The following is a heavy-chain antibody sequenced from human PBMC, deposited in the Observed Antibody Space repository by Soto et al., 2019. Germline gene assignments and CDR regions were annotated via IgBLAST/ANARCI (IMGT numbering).Heavy chain of an antibody. J-gene: IGHJ4*02. V-gene: IGHV1-18*01. CDR3: ASSITVVRGVIITPDY. CDR1: GYTFTSYG. D-gene: IGHD3-10*01. CDR2: ISDYNGNT. Sequence: QVQLVQSGAEVKKPGASVKVSCKASGYTFTSYGISWVRQAPGQGLEWMGWISDYNGNTNYAQKLQGRVTMTTDTSTSTAYMELRCLRSDDTAVYYCASSITVVRGVIITPDYWGQGTLVTVSS.